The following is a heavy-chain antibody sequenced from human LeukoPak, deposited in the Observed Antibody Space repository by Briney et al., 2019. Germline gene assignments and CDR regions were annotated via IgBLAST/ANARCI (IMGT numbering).Heavy chain of an antibody. J-gene: IGHJ5*02. CDR1: GYTLTELS. V-gene: IGHV1-24*01. CDR3: ARGLTRYFDWLLRRRYNWFDP. Sequence: ASVKVSCKVSGYTLTELSMHWVRQAPRKGLEWMGGFDPEDGETIYAQKFQGRVTMTRNTSISTAYMELSSLRSEDTAVYYCARGLTRYFDWLLRRRYNWFDPWGQGTLVTVSS. D-gene: IGHD3-9*01. CDR2: FDPEDGET.